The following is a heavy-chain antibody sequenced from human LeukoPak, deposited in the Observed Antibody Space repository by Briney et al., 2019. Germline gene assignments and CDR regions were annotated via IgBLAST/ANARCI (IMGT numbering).Heavy chain of an antibody. CDR1: GYTFTSYG. D-gene: IGHD2-21*02. Sequence: GASVKVSCKASGYTFTSYGISWVRQAPGQGLEWMGWISAYNGNTNYAQKLQGRVTMTTDTSTSTAYMELRSLRSDDTAVYYCARDVVVVTAPSPFDYWGQGTLVTVSS. V-gene: IGHV1-18*01. CDR3: ARDVVVVTAPSPFDY. J-gene: IGHJ4*02. CDR2: ISAYNGNT.